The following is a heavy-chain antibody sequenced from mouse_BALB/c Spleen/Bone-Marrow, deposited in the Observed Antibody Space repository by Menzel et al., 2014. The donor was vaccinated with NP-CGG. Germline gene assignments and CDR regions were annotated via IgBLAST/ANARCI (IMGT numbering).Heavy chain of an antibody. CDR1: GYSFTGYF. V-gene: IGHV1-37*01. D-gene: IGHD2-4*01. CDR3: GGVYYDYDVYFYF. J-gene: IGHJ1*01. CDR2: INPYTGDT. Sequence: VQLQQTGPELLKTGASVKISCKAYGYSFTGYFMNWVKQSHGKSLEWIGRINPYTGDTFYNQKFKGKATLTVDKSSSTAQMELLGMTSEDSANYYWGGVYYDYDVYFYFCSATTTVTVSS.